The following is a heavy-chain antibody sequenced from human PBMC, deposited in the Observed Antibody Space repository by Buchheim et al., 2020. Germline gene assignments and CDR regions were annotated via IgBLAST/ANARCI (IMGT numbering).Heavy chain of an antibody. J-gene: IGHJ4*02. Sequence: QVQLVESGGGVVQPGRSLRLSCAASGFTFSSYAMHWVRQAPGKGLEWVAVISYDGSNKYYADSVKGRFTISRDNSKNTLYLQMNSLRAEDTAVYYCARDHSIAVAGPYFDYWGQGTL. V-gene: IGHV3-30-3*01. CDR1: GFTFSSYA. D-gene: IGHD6-19*01. CDR3: ARDHSIAVAGPYFDY. CDR2: ISYDGSNK.